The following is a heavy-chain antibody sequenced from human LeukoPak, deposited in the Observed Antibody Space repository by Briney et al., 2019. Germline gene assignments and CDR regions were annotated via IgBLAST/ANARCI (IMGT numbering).Heavy chain of an antibody. CDR3: AREIVGFGDYYMDV. CDR2: IYYSGST. D-gene: IGHD3-10*01. Sequence: PSETLSLTCTVSGGSISSYYRSWIRQPPGKGLEWIGYIYYSGSTNYNPSLKSRVTISVDTSKNQFSLKLSSVTAADTAVYYCAREIVGFGDYYMDVWGKGTTVTVSS. V-gene: IGHV4-59*01. CDR1: GGSISSYY. J-gene: IGHJ6*03.